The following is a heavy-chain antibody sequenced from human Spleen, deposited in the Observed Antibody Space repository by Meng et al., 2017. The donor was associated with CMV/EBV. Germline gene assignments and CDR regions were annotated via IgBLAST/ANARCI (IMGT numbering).Heavy chain of an antibody. CDR2: IYYSGST. Sequence: SETLSLTCTVSGGSISSGGYYWSWIRQHPGKGLEWIGYIYYSGSTYYNPSLKSRVTISVDTSKNQFSLKLSSVTAADTAVYYCARGRSYSNSFGMDVWGQGTTVTVSS. CDR1: GGSISSGGYY. J-gene: IGHJ6*02. V-gene: IGHV4-31*03. D-gene: IGHD1-26*01. CDR3: ARGRSYSNSFGMDV.